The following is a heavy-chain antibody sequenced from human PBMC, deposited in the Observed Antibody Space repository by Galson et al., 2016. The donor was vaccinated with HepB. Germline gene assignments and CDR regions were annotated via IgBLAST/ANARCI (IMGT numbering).Heavy chain of an antibody. Sequence: SETLSLTCTVSGGSVTRASYYWSWIRQPPGKGLEWIGYIYYSGSTNYNPSLKSRVTISEDTSKNQFSLKLTSVTAADTAVYYCARGGGSYYVFDYWGQGTLVTVSS. CDR1: GGSVTRASYY. CDR2: IYYSGST. D-gene: IGHD1-26*01. J-gene: IGHJ4*02. V-gene: IGHV4-61*01. CDR3: ARGGGSYYVFDY.